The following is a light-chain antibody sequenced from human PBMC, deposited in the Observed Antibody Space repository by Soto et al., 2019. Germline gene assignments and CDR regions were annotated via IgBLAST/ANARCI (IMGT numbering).Light chain of an antibody. CDR3: QPSYSTPLT. J-gene: IGKJ4*01. CDR1: HAIRND. Sequence: DIQMTPSPSTRSGCVGDRGTIAVRASHAIRNDLHWYQQKPGKAPKLLIYAASSLHSRVPSRFSGSGSGTDFTLTISSLQPEDFATYYCQPSYSTPLTFGGGTKVDIK. V-gene: IGKV1-39*01. CDR2: AAS.